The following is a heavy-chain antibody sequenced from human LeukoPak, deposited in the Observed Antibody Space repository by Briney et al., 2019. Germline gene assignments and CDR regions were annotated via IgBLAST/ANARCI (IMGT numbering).Heavy chain of an antibody. Sequence: GGSLRLSCAGSGFTFINYAMSWVRQAPGKGLEWVSAISGSGGSTYYADSVKGRFTISRDNSKNTLYLQMNSLRAEDTAVYYCAKMDTATSADAFDIWGQGTMVTVSS. CDR2: ISGSGGST. D-gene: IGHD5-18*01. V-gene: IGHV3-23*01. CDR1: GFTFINYA. CDR3: AKMDTATSADAFDI. J-gene: IGHJ3*02.